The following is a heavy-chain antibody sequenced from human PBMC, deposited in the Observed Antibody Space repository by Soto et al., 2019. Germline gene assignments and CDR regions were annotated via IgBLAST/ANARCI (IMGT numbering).Heavy chain of an antibody. CDR2: LSGKFGTT. J-gene: IGHJ2*01. Sequence: EVQLVESGGGLVQPGGSLRLSCAASGFTFSSYAMTWVRQSPGKGLEWVSALSGKFGTTYYVDSVKGRFTISRDNSKNTLYLQMNSLRAEDTAVYYCAKGARIVVGAAALHFDLWGRGTLVTVSS. V-gene: IGHV3-23*04. D-gene: IGHD1-26*01. CDR3: AKGARIVVGAAALHFDL. CDR1: GFTFSSYA.